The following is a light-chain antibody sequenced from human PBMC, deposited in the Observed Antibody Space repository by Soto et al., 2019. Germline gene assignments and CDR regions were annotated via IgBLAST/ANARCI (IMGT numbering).Light chain of an antibody. CDR2: EVT. V-gene: IGLV2-18*02. CDR1: SSDVGKYDR. Sequence: SVLTQPPSVTVSPGQSVTISCTGTSSDVGKYDRVSWYQQPPGTAPKLIIYEVTNRPSGVPARFSGSKSGNTASLTISGLQAEDEADYYCSSYTSTSRYVFGAGTRSPS. J-gene: IGLJ1*01. CDR3: SSYTSTSRYV.